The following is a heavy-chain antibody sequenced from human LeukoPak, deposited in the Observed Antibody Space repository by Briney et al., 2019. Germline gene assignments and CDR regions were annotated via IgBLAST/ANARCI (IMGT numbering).Heavy chain of an antibody. CDR3: ARAPPDGGNSGLYY. CDR2: FYYTGST. D-gene: IGHD4-23*01. CDR1: GGSITSYY. J-gene: IGHJ4*02. Sequence: SETLSLTCTVSGGSITSYYWSWIRQPPGKGLEWIGHFYYTGSTNYNPSLKSRVTISAETSWNQFSLRLNSVTAADTAVYYCARAPPDGGNSGLYYWGQGTLVTVSS. V-gene: IGHV4-59*12.